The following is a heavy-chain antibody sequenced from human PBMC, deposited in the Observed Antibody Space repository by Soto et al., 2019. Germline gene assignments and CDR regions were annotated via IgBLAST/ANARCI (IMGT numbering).Heavy chain of an antibody. D-gene: IGHD6-13*01. V-gene: IGHV4-59*01. CDR3: ARGPMPAAYFDY. J-gene: IGHJ4*02. CDR1: GGSLSSYY. Sequence: ASETPSPTCTVSGGSLSSYYWGWVRQPPGKGLEWIGYIYYSGSTNYNPSLKSRVTISVDTSKNQFSLKLSSVTAADTAVYYCARGPMPAAYFDYWGQGTLVTVSS. CDR2: IYYSGST.